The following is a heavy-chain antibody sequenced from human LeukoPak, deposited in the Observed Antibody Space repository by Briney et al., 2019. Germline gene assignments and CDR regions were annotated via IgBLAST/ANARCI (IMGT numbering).Heavy chain of an antibody. CDR3: ATKSYSGSYRADF. CDR1: GFTFSSYA. CDR2: ISGSGGTT. Sequence: GGSLRLSCAASGFTFSSYAMSWVRQAPGKGLEWVSAISGSGGTTYYADSVKGRFTISRDNSKNTLYLQMNSLRAEDTAVYYCATKSYSGSYRADFWGQGTLVTVSS. V-gene: IGHV3-23*01. D-gene: IGHD1-26*01. J-gene: IGHJ4*02.